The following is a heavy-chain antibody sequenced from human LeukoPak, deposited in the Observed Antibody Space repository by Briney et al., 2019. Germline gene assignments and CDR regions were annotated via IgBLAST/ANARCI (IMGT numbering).Heavy chain of an antibody. CDR1: GYSISSGYY. CDR2: IYHSGST. Sequence: SETLSLTCAVSGYSISSGYYWGWIRQPPGKGLEWIGSIYHSGSTYYNPSLKSRVTISVDTSKNQFSLELSSVTAADTAVYYCARGVLRYFDTFDYWGQGTLVTVSS. V-gene: IGHV4-38-2*01. D-gene: IGHD3-9*01. J-gene: IGHJ4*02. CDR3: ARGVLRYFDTFDY.